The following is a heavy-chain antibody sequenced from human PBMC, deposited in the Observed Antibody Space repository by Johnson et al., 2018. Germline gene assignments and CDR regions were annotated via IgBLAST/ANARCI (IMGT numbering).Heavy chain of an antibody. Sequence: QVQLQESGPGLVKPSETLSLACTVSGGSISSVYWGWIRQPPGKGLEWIGDIYYSGSTNYNPSLKSRVTISVDTSKNQFSLRLSSVTAADTAVYYCARDRSIFGDYDYWGQGTLVTVSS. V-gene: IGHV4-59*01. CDR1: GGSISSVY. J-gene: IGHJ4*02. CDR2: IYYSGST. D-gene: IGHD3-3*01. CDR3: ARDRSIFGDYDY.